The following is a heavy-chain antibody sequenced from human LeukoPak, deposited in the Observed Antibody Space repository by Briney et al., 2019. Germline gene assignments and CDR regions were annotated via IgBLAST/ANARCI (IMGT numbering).Heavy chain of an antibody. CDR2: IYHSGST. V-gene: IGHV4-59*01. CDR3: ARGIAARVRSRSPSFDY. D-gene: IGHD6-6*01. Sequence: SETLSLTCTVSGVSISSYYWSWIRQPPGKGLEWIGYIYHSGSTNYNPSLKSRVTISVDTSKNQFSLKLSSVTAADTAVYYCARGIAARVRSRSPSFDYWGQGTLVTVSS. CDR1: GVSISSYY. J-gene: IGHJ4*02.